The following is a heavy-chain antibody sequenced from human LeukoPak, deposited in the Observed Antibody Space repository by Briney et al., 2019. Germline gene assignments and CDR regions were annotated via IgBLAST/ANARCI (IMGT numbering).Heavy chain of an antibody. D-gene: IGHD3-10*01. CDR2: ISTYNGNT. Sequence: GASVKVSCKASGYTFIGYGITWVRQAPGQGLEWMGWISTYNGNTNYAQNLQGRVTMTTDTSTSTTYMDLRSLRSDDTAEYYCARSLGRFGELYDAFDIWGQGTMVTVSS. V-gene: IGHV1-18*01. J-gene: IGHJ3*02. CDR1: GYTFIGYG. CDR3: ARSLGRFGELYDAFDI.